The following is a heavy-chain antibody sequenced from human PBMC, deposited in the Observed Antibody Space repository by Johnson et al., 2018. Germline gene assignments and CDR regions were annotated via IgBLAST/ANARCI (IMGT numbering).Heavy chain of an antibody. CDR1: GYTFTSYH. D-gene: IGHD6-13*01. V-gene: IGHV1-46*01. J-gene: IGHJ6*02. CDR3: ARTSHSNNWYHYGLDV. CDR2: INPSGGTT. Sequence: QVQLVQSGAEVKKPGASVKVSCKASGYTFTSYHVHWVRQAPGQGLEWMGIINPSGGTTTYSQKFQGRVIVTRDPSTSTVYREVNSLRSEDTAVYYCARTSHSNNWYHYGLDVWGQGTTVTVSS.